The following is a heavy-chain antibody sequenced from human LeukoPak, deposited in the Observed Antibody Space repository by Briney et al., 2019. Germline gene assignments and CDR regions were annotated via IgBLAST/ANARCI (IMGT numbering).Heavy chain of an antibody. CDR2: INHSGST. J-gene: IGHJ4*02. Sequence: SETLSLTCAVYGGSFSGYYWSWIRQPPGKGLEWIGGINHSGSTNYNPSLKSRVTISVDTSKNQFSLKLSSVTAADTAVYYCARGHDFDYWGQGTLVTVSS. V-gene: IGHV4-34*01. CDR3: ARGHDFDY. CDR1: GGSFSGYY.